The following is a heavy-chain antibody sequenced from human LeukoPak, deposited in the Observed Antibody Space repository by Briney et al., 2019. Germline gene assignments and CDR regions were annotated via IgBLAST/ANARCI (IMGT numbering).Heavy chain of an antibody. V-gene: IGHV4-38-2*02. CDR3: ARAPYGSGSPTNY. Sequence: SETLSLTCTVSGYSISTGYYWDWIRQPPGKGLEWIGTFYHGGSTYYNPSLKSRVTISVDTSKNQFSLNLTSVTAADTAVYYCARAPYGSGSPTNYWGQGTLVTVSS. CDR1: GYSISTGYY. CDR2: FYHGGST. J-gene: IGHJ4*02. D-gene: IGHD3-10*01.